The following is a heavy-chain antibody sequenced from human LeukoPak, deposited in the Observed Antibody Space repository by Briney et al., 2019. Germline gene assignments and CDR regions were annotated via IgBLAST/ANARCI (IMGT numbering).Heavy chain of an antibody. Sequence: GRSLRLSCAASGFTFSRFAMHWVRQAPGKGLEWVAVISYHGNTKYDADSVKGRFTISRDNSKDTLYLQMNSLRAEDTAIYYCARDMRDSAQLRYSYGYEFDYWGREPWSPSPQ. CDR1: GFTFSRFA. CDR3: ARDMRDSAQLRYSYGYEFDY. J-gene: IGHJ4*02. D-gene: IGHD5-18*01. CDR2: ISYHGNTK. V-gene: IGHV3-30-3*01.